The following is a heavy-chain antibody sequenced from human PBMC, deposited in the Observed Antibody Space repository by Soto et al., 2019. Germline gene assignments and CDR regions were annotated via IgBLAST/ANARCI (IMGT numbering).Heavy chain of an antibody. CDR3: ARLDRIEYGLDV. V-gene: IGHV5-10-1*01. Sequence: PGESLKISCXGSGYTFTNYFITWVRQMPGKGLEWMGRIDPYDSYNNYNPTFEGHVTMSVDKSINTAYLQWSSLKASDTAVYYCARLDRIEYGLDVWGLGTTVTVSS. CDR2: IDPYDSYN. J-gene: IGHJ6*02. CDR1: GYTFTNYF. D-gene: IGHD2-21*01.